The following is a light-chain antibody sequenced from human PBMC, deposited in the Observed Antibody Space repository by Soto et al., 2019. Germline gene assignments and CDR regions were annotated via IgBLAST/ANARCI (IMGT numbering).Light chain of an antibody. CDR3: QFGTMVWT. Sequence: EIVLTQSPGTLSLSPGERATLSCRASQSINNRYLAWYQQKPGQAPRLLIYGASSRATGIPDRFSGSGSGTDFTLTISRLEPEDFAVYYCQFGTMVWTFGQGTKVEI. CDR2: GAS. CDR1: QSINNRY. V-gene: IGKV3-20*01. J-gene: IGKJ1*01.